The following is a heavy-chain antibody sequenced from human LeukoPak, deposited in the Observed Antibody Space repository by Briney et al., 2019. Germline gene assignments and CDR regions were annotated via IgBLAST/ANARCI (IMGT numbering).Heavy chain of an antibody. CDR1: GFTFSSNA. D-gene: IGHD3-9*01. CDR2: ISGSGGST. J-gene: IGHJ4*02. CDR3: ASPEGDYDNLTGLIFDY. V-gene: IGHV3-23*01. Sequence: GGSLRLSCAASGFTFSSNAMSWVRQAPGKGLEWVSAISGSGGSTYYADSVKGRFTISRDNSKNTLYLQMNSLRDEHTVVYYGASPEGDYDNLTGLIFDYWGQGTLVTVSS.